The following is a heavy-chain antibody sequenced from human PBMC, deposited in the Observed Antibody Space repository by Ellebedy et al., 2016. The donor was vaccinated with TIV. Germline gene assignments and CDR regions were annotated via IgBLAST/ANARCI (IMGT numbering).Heavy chain of an antibody. V-gene: IGHV3-48*01. CDR2: ISSSSGTI. J-gene: IGHJ4*02. CDR1: GFTFSSYS. CDR3: AGRAYNWNDGSLFDY. D-gene: IGHD1-1*01. Sequence: GESLKISCAASGFTFSSYSMNWVRQAPGKGLEWVSYISSSSGTIYYADSVKGRFTIYRDNSKNTLYLQMGNLRAEDTAVYYCAGRAYNWNDGSLFDYWGQGTLVTVSS.